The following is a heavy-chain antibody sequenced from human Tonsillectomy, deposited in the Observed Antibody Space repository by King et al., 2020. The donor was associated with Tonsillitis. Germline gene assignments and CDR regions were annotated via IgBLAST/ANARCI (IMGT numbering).Heavy chain of an antibody. V-gene: IGHV3-23*04. CDR2: ISGRGGST. CDR1: GFTFSSYA. J-gene: IGHJ4*02. D-gene: IGHD5-18*01. Sequence: VQLVESGGGLVQPGGPLRLSCAASGFTFSSYAMSWVRQAPGKGLEWVSAISGRGGSTYYADSVKGRFTISRDNSKNTLYLQMNSLRAEATAVYYCAKHVQYSWSVYDYWGQGTLVTVSS. CDR3: AKHVQYSWSVYDY.